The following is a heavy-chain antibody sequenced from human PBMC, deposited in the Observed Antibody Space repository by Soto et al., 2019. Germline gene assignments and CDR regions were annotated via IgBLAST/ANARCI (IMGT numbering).Heavy chain of an antibody. V-gene: IGHV3-30-3*01. D-gene: IGHD6-13*01. J-gene: IGHJ3*02. CDR1: GFTFSTYA. Sequence: QAQLVESGGGVVQPGRSLRLSCAASGFTFSTYAMHWVRQAPGKGLECVAVVSYDGDNKYYAHSVKGRFTISRDNSKTTLYLQMNSRRPEDTALYYCARARVKYGGSSWPANAFDIWGQGTMVTVSS. CDR3: ARARVKYGGSSWPANAFDI. CDR2: VSYDGDNK.